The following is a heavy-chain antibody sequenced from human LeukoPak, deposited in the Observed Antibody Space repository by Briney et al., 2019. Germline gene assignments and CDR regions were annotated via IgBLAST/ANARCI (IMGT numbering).Heavy chain of an antibody. Sequence: ASVKVSCKASGYTFINFGISWVRQAPGQGLEWMGWISTYNGNTNYAQKLQGRVTMTTDTSTSTAYMELRSLKFDDTAVYYCASLKNYYDSSGYLVTDAFDIWGQGTMVTVSS. V-gene: IGHV1-18*01. J-gene: IGHJ3*02. CDR3: ASLKNYYDSSGYLVTDAFDI. CDR1: GYTFINFG. CDR2: ISTYNGNT. D-gene: IGHD3-22*01.